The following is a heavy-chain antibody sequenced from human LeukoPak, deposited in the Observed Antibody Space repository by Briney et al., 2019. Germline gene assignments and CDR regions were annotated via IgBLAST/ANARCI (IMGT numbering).Heavy chain of an antibody. CDR2: ISSSTSYI. Sequence: GGSLRLSCAASGFTFSTYSMNWVRQAPGKGLEWVSSISSSTSYIYYADSVKGRFTISRDNAKNSLYLQMNSLRPEDTAVYYCARENSGSYYQFDCWGQGTLVTVSS. D-gene: IGHD1-26*01. CDR1: GFTFSTYS. V-gene: IGHV3-21*01. CDR3: ARENSGSYYQFDC. J-gene: IGHJ4*02.